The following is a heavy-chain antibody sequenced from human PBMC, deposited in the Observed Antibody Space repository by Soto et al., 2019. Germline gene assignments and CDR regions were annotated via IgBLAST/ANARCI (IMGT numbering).Heavy chain of an antibody. V-gene: IGHV4-4*02. CDR3: ARVLGSGWYSIDY. D-gene: IGHD6-19*01. CDR2: IYHSGST. Sequence: PSETLSLTCAVSGDSISSSNWWSWVRQPPGKGLEWIGEIYHSGSTNYNPSLKSRVTISVDKSKNHFSLKLSSVTAADTAVYFCARVLGSGWYSIDYWGQGTLVT. CDR1: GDSISSSNW. J-gene: IGHJ4*02.